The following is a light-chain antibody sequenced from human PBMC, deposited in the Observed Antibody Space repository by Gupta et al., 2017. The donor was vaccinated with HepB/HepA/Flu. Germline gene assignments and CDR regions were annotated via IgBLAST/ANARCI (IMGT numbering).Light chain of an antibody. V-gene: IGLV2-14*03. Sequence: HSALTQPASVSGSPGQSITISCTGTSSDIGAYNFVSWYQLHPGQAPKLMIYDVSDRPSGVSNRFSGSKSGNTASLTISGLQAEDEADYYCSSYTRSTSIVFGGGTKLTVL. CDR1: SSDIGAYNF. J-gene: IGLJ2*01. CDR3: SSYTRSTSIV. CDR2: DVS.